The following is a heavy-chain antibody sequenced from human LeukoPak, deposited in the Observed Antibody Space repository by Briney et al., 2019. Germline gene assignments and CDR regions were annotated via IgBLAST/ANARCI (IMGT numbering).Heavy chain of an antibody. CDR1: GFTFSSYW. CDR2: IKQDGSEK. D-gene: IGHD5-24*01. CDR3: ARDRGGGMATLDY. Sequence: SGGSLRLSCAASGFTFSSYWMSWVRQAPGKGLEWVANIKQDGSEKYYVDSVKGRFTISRDNAKNSLYLQMNSLRAEDTAVYYCARDRGGGMATLDYWGQGTLVTVSS. J-gene: IGHJ4*02. V-gene: IGHV3-7*01.